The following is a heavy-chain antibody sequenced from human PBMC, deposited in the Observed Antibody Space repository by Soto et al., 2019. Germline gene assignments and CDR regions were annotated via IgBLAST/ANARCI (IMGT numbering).Heavy chain of an antibody. V-gene: IGHV3-23*01. J-gene: IGHJ1*01. CDR1: GFTFSSYA. Sequence: GGSLRLSCAASGFTFSSYAMSWVRQAPGKGLEWVSAVGTGGTAYYADSVKGRFTISRDNSKNTLYLQMNSLRAEDTAVYYCVPYMPAPGTRYLQHSGQAT. CDR2: VGTGGTA. D-gene: IGHD6-13*01. CDR3: VPYMPAPGTRYLQH.